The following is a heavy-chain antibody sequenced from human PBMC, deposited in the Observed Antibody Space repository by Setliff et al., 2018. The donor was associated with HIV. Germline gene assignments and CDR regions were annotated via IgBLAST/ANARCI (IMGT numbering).Heavy chain of an antibody. CDR1: GGSISSYH. V-gene: IGHV4-4*08. CDR2: IYKSGSA. CDR3: GRLSDTAMASFDS. J-gene: IGHJ4*02. D-gene: IGHD5-18*01. Sequence: VSGGSISSYHWSWIRQPPGKGLEWIGHIYKSGSANYSPSLKGRVTISADTSRNQFSLKLTSVTAADTAIYYCGRLSDTAMASFDSWGQGTLVTVSS.